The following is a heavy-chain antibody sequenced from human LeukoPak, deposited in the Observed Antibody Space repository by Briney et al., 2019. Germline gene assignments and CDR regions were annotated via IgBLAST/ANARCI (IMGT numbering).Heavy chain of an antibody. CDR3: AKGDIVVVPAANWFDP. CDR2: ISGSGGST. D-gene: IGHD2-2*01. V-gene: IGHV3-23*01. CDR1: GFTFSSYA. Sequence: GGSLRLSCAASGFTFSSYAMSWVRQAPGKGLEWVSAISGSGGSTYYADSVKGRFTISRDNSKNTLYLQMNSLRAEDAAVYYCAKGDIVVVPAANWFDPWGQGTLVTVSS. J-gene: IGHJ5*02.